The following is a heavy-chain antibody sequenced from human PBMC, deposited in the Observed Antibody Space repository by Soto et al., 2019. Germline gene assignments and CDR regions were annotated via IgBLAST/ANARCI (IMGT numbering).Heavy chain of an antibody. CDR1: GYTFTSYA. V-gene: IGHV1-3*01. CDR3: ARSRGVGFSAFDI. Sequence: ASVKVSCKASGYTFTSYAMHWVRQAPGQRLEWMGWINAGNGNTKYSQKFQGRVTITRDTSASTAYMELSSLRSEDTAVYYCARSRGVGFSAFDIWGQGTMVTVSS. D-gene: IGHD1-26*01. CDR2: INAGNGNT. J-gene: IGHJ3*02.